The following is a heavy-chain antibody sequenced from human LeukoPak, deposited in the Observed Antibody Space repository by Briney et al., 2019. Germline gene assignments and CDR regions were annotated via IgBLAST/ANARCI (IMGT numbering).Heavy chain of an antibody. Sequence: GGSLRLSCAASGFTFSSYSMNWVRQAPGKGLEWVSSISSSSSYIYYADSVKGRFTISRDNAKNSLYLQMNSLRAEDTAVYYCARDIVVVPAAIRSSGDYWGQGTLVTVS. J-gene: IGHJ4*02. V-gene: IGHV3-21*01. D-gene: IGHD2-2*01. CDR2: ISSSSSYI. CDR3: ARDIVVVPAAIRSSGDY. CDR1: GFTFSSYS.